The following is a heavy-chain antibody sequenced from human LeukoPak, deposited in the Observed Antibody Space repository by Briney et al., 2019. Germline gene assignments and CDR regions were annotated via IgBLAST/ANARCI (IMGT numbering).Heavy chain of an antibody. J-gene: IGHJ6*03. CDR1: SGSISSGDYY. D-gene: IGHD6-6*01. Sequence: SQTLSLTCTVSSGSISSGDYYWSWIRQPPGRGLEWIGYIYYSGSTYYNPSRKSRVTISADTSKNQFSLKLSSVTAADTAVYDCARSQTYSNSSHYYYSYYRDVWGKGTTVTVSS. CDR3: ARSQTYSNSSHYYYSYYRDV. CDR2: IYYSGST. V-gene: IGHV4-30-4*08.